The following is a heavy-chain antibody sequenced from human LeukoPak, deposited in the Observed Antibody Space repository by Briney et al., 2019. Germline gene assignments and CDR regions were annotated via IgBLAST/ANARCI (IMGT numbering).Heavy chain of an antibody. J-gene: IGHJ4*02. Sequence: SETLSLTCAVYGGSFSGYYWSWIRQPPGKGLEWIGEINHSGSTNYNPSLKSRVTISVDTSKNQFSLKLSSVTAADTAVYYCAREPPGGYYDSSGYFDYWGREPWSPSPQ. CDR1: GGSFSGYY. D-gene: IGHD3-22*01. V-gene: IGHV4-34*01. CDR3: AREPPGGYYDSSGYFDY. CDR2: INHSGST.